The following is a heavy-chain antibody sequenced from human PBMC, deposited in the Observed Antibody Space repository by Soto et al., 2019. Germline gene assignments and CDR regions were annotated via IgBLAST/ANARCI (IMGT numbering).Heavy chain of an antibody. J-gene: IGHJ6*03. V-gene: IGHV1-2*04. CDR1: GDTFTGYY. D-gene: IGHD6-25*01. CDR2: INPNSGGT. Sequence: ASVKVCCKASGDTFTGYYMHWVRQAPGQGLEWMGWINPNSGGTNYAQKFQGWVTMTRDTSISTAYMELSRLRSDDTAVYYCARDRGLGYYYMDVWGKGTTVTVSS. CDR3: ARDRGLGYYYMDV.